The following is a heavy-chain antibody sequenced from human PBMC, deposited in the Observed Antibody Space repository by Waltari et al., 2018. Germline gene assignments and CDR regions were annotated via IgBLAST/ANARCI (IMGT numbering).Heavy chain of an antibody. CDR3: ARGTHTMVRDRRARAFDI. V-gene: IGHV4-34*01. Sequence: QVQLQQWGAGLLKPSETLSLTCAVYGGSFSGYYWSWIRQPPGKGLEWIGESKHRGSTNYTPALKGRFTISVDTSKSQFSLKLSSVTAADTAVDYWARGTHTMVRDRRARAFDIWGQGTMVTVSS. CDR1: GGSFSGYY. D-gene: IGHD3-10*01. CDR2: SKHRGST. J-gene: IGHJ3*02.